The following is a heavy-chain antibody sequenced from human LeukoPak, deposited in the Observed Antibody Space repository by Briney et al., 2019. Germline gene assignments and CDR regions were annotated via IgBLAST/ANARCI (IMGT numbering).Heavy chain of an antibody. CDR1: GGSISSYY. Sequence: PSETLSLTCTVSGGSISSYYWSWIRQPPGKGLEWIGYIYTSGSTDYNPSHKSRVTISVDTSKNQFSLRLSSVTAADTAVYYCAKSAYYYYYMDVWGKGTTVTVSS. CDR3: AKSAYYYYYMDV. CDR2: IYTSGST. J-gene: IGHJ6*03. V-gene: IGHV4-4*09.